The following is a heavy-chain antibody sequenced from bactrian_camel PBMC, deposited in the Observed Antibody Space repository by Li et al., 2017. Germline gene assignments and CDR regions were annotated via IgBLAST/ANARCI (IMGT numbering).Heavy chain of an antibody. Sequence: HVQLVESGGGSVQSGGSLRLSCDMSTTSYAIICMAWFRQAPGREQEGVERVYTGGSSKYYADSVKGRFTISRDNAKNTLYLQMSNLKPDDTAVYYCAAAWFCRDYRSGIGPRPDDFGVWGQGTQVTVS. V-gene: IGHV3S54*01. J-gene: IGHJ6*01. D-gene: IGHD1*01. CDR3: AAAWFCRDYRSGIGPRPDDFGV. CDR2: VYTGGSSK. CDR1: TTSYAIIC.